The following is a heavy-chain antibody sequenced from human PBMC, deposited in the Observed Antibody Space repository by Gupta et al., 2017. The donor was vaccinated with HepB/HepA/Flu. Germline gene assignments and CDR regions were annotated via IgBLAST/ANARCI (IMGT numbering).Heavy chain of an antibody. CDR3: IRVTLGPNSKYFDL. V-gene: IGHV3-72*01. J-gene: IGHJ2*01. D-gene: IGHD1-26*01. Sequence: EMQRVESGGGLVQPGGSLRLSCLGSGFTFSSHYMDWVRQTPGKGLEWIARIRDKANSYDIDYAAVGTDRFTISRDDSNNSLFLEINKLNVEATAVYYCIRVTLGPNSKYFDLWGRGTLVTVSS. CDR1: GFTFSSHY. CDR2: IRDKANSYDI.